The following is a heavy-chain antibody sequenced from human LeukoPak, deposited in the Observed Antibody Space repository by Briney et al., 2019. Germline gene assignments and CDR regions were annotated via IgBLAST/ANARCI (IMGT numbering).Heavy chain of an antibody. CDR1: GGSISSYY. V-gene: IGHV3-23*01. J-gene: IGHJ4*02. Sequence: ETLSLTCTVSGGSISSYYWSWVRQAPGKGLEWVSAIGGTSGRTNDADSIKGRFTISRDNSKNTLYLQMNSLRPEDTAIYYCAKLFESGTYNNFFHYWGQGTLVTVSS. D-gene: IGHD3-10*01. CDR3: AKLFESGTYNNFFHY. CDR2: IGGTSGRT.